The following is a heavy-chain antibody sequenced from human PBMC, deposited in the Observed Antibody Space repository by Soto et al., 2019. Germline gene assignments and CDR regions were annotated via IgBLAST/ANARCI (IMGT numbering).Heavy chain of an antibody. J-gene: IGHJ6*03. D-gene: IGHD3-3*01. CDR2: IYYSGST. CDR3: ARIREFYDFWSGYPPGDYYYYMDV. Sequence: SETLSLTCTVSGGSISSYYWSWIRQPPGKGLEWIGYIYYSGSTNYNPSLKSRVTISVDTSKNQFSLKLSSVTAADTAVYYCARIREFYDFWSGYPPGDYYYYMDVWGKGTTVTVSS. V-gene: IGHV4-59*08. CDR1: GGSISSYY.